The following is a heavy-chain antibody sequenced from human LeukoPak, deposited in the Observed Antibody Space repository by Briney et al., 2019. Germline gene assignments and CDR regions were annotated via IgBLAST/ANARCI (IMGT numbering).Heavy chain of an antibody. CDR2: IGSSGSTI. V-gene: IGHV3-48*03. Sequence: GGSLRLSCAASGFTFSSYEMNWVRQAPGKGLEWVSYIGSSGSTIYYADSVKGRFTISRDNAKNSLYLQMNSLRAEDTAVYYCARVGYCSSTSCSYSSGYYYYGMDVWGQGTTVTVSS. CDR3: ARVGYCSSTSCSYSSGYYYYGMDV. J-gene: IGHJ6*02. CDR1: GFTFSSYE. D-gene: IGHD2-2*01.